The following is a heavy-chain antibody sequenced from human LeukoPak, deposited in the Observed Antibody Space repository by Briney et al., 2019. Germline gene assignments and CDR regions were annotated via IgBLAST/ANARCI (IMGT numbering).Heavy chain of an antibody. Sequence: ASVKVSCKASGYTFTVYYMHWVRQAPGQGLEWMGWINPNSGGTNYAQKFQGRVTMTRDTSISTAYMELSRLRSDDTAVYYCARGAGATSYFDYWGQGTLVTVSS. J-gene: IGHJ4*02. CDR2: INPNSGGT. CDR1: GYTFTVYY. D-gene: IGHD1-26*01. V-gene: IGHV1-2*02. CDR3: ARGAGATSYFDY.